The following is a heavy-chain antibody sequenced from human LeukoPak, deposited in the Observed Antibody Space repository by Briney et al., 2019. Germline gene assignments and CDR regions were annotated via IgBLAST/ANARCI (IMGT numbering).Heavy chain of an antibody. Sequence: SVKVSCKASGGTFSSYAISWVRQAPGQGLEWMGGIIPIFGTANYAQKFQGRVTITTDESTSTAYMELSRLRSDDTAVYYCARGLPYSGSYGYWGQGTLVTVSS. J-gene: IGHJ4*02. CDR1: GGTFSSYA. V-gene: IGHV1-69*05. D-gene: IGHD1-26*01. CDR2: IIPIFGTA. CDR3: ARGLPYSGSYGY.